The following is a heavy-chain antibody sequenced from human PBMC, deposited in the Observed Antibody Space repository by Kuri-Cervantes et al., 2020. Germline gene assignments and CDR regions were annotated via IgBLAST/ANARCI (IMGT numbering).Heavy chain of an antibody. CDR2: IIPIFGTA. CDR3: ARDQFDYDSSGIFDY. D-gene: IGHD3-22*01. J-gene: IGHJ4*02. Sequence: SVKVSCKASGGTFSSYAISWVRQAPGQGLEWMGGIIPIFGTANYAQKFQGRVTMTRDTSTSTVYMELSSLRSEDTAAYYCARDQFDYDSSGIFDYWGQGTLVTVSS. CDR1: GGTFSSYA. V-gene: IGHV1-69*05.